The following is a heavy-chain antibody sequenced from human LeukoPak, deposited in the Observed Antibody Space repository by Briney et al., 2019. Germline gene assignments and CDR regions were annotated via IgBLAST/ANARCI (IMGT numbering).Heavy chain of an antibody. CDR1: GGSFSGYY. Sequence: SETLSHTCAVYGGSFSGYYWSWIRQPPGKGLEWIGEINHSGSTNYNPYLKSRVTISVDTSKNQLSLKPSSVTAADTAVYYCARVKRSYDFWSGYRNWFDPWGQGTLVNVPS. V-gene: IGHV4-34*01. CDR2: INHSGST. J-gene: IGHJ5*02. D-gene: IGHD3-3*01. CDR3: ARVKRSYDFWSGYRNWFDP.